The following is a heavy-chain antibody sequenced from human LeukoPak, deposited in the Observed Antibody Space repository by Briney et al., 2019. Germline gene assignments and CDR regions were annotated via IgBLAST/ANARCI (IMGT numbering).Heavy chain of an antibody. CDR1: GGSISSGGYY. CDR3: ARDQYYYGSGSHHYMN. J-gene: IGHJ4*02. CDR2: IYYSGST. D-gene: IGHD3-10*01. V-gene: IGHV4-31*03. Sequence: SQTLSLTCTVSGGSISSGGYYWSWIRLHPGMGLECIGHIYYSGSTYYNPSLKSRVTISVDTSKNQFSLKLSSVTAADTSVYYCARDQYYYGSGSHHYMNWGQGTLVTVSS.